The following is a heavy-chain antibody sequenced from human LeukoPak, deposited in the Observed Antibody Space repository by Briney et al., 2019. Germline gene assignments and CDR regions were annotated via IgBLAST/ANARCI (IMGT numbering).Heavy chain of an antibody. V-gene: IGHV4-39*07. J-gene: IGHJ4*02. CDR1: GGFISSSSYY. D-gene: IGHD3-10*01. CDR2: IFYSGTT. CDR3: ARVLRPMASQYYFDY. Sequence: SETLSLTCTVSGGFISSSSYYWGWIRQPPGKGLEWIGSIFYSGTTYYNPSLKSRVTISVDTSKNQFSLKLSSVTAADTAVYYCARVLRPMASQYYFDYWGQGTLVTVSS.